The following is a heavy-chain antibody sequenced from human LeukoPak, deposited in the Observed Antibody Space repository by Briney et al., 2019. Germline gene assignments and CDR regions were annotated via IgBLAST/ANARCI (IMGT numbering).Heavy chain of an antibody. J-gene: IGHJ4*02. CDR1: GFTFGSHA. Sequence: PGGSLRLSCEASGFTFGSHAMYWVRQAPGKGLEWVAGIFGSGGSPHYADPVKGRFTISRDNAKNSLFLQMNSLRVEDTAVYYCTRGDPDYWGLGTLVTVSS. CDR3: TRGDPDY. V-gene: IGHV3-23*01. CDR2: IFGSGGSP. D-gene: IGHD2-21*02.